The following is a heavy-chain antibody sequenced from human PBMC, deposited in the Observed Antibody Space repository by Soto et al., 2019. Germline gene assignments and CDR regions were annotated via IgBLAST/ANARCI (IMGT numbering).Heavy chain of an antibody. CDR3: ASSYGRIPLWFDY. Sequence: QVQLVESGGGVVQPGRSLRLSCTASGFTFSSYGMHWVRQAPGKGLEWVAVISYDGSDKYYADSVKGRFTISRDNSKNTLYLQMNSLRAEDAAVYYCASSYGRIPLWFDYWGRGTLVTVSS. D-gene: IGHD5-18*01. J-gene: IGHJ4*02. CDR1: GFTFSSYG. V-gene: IGHV3-30*03. CDR2: ISYDGSDK.